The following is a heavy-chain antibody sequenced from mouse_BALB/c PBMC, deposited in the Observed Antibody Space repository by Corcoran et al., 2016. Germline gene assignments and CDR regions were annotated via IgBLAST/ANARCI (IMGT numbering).Heavy chain of an antibody. CDR3: ARRTYFVPHYYAMDY. CDR2: IYPGSSNP. Sequence: QVQLQQSGPELVKPGASVKMSCTASGYTFTDYVMSWVKQRTGQGLEWIGEIYPGSSNPYYNETFKGKATLTADKSSTTFFMQLSSLTSEDSAGYFCARRTYFVPHYYAMDYWGQGTSVTVSS. V-gene: IGHV1-81*01. J-gene: IGHJ4*01. CDR1: GYTFTDYV. D-gene: IGHD1-1*01.